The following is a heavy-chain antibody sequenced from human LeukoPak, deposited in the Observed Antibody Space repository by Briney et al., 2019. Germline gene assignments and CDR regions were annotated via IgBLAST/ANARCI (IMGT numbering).Heavy chain of an antibody. J-gene: IGHJ4*02. CDR2: INHSGST. V-gene: IGHV4-34*01. CDR1: GGSFSGYY. Sequence: PSETPSLTCAVYGGSFSGYYWSWIRRPPGKGLEWIGEINHSGSTNYNPSLKSRVTISVDTSKNQFSLKLSSVTAADTAVYYCARGQLERGLDYWGQGTLVTVSS. CDR3: ARGQLERGLDY. D-gene: IGHD1-1*01.